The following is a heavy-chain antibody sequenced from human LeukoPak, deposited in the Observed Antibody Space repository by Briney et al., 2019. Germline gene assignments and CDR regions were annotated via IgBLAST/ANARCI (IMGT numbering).Heavy chain of an antibody. CDR1: GGSISRYY. CDR3: ARVGSYDSSGYYSYFDY. CDR2: IYYSGST. Sequence: SETLSLTCTVSGGSISRYYWSWVRQPPGKGLEWIGDIYYSGSTNYDRSLKRRVTISVDTSENQFSLKLGSVTAADTAVYYCARVGSYDSSGYYSYFDYWGRGTLVTVSS. V-gene: IGHV4-59*01. J-gene: IGHJ4*02. D-gene: IGHD3-22*01.